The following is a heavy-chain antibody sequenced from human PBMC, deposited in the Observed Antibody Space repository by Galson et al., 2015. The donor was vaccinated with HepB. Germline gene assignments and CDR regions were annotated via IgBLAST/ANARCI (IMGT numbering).Heavy chain of an antibody. V-gene: IGHV1-3*01. CDR1: GYSFTMFA. J-gene: IGHJ4*02. CDR2: INAGNGNT. D-gene: IGHD1-26*01. Sequence: SVKVSCKASGYSFTMFAIYWVRQAPGQRLEWMGWINAGNGNTRYSQKFQGRVTFTRDTSASTAYMELSSLRSGDTALYYCARSATIFYQNYFDYWGQGTLVTVSS. CDR3: ARSATIFYQNYFDY.